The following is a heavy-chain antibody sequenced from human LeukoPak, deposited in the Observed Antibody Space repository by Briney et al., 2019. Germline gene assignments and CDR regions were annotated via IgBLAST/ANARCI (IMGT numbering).Heavy chain of an antibody. CDR2: INPNSGGT. CDR1: GYTFTGYY. CDR3: ASDIRGGYCSGGVDY. Sequence: ASVKVSCKASGYTFTGYYVHWVRQAPGQGLEWIGCINPNSGGTNYAQKFQGRVTMTRDTPISTAYMELSRLRSDDTAVYYCASDIRGGYCSGGVDYWGQGTLVTVSS. D-gene: IGHD2-2*03. J-gene: IGHJ4*02. V-gene: IGHV1-2*02.